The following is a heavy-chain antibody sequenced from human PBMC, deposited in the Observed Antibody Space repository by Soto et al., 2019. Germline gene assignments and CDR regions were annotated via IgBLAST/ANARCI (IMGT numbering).Heavy chain of an antibody. CDR3: ARDKGRAQLGGNYYDIMDV. Sequence: QGQVVQSGAEVKKPGSSVKVSCKTSGGTFSTSAISWVRQAPGQGLEWMGGIMPIFRTADYAQNFRGRVTITADESSITAYLELRILPSADTAVHYCARDKGRAQLGGNYYDIMDVGGQGTTVSVTS. J-gene: IGHJ6*02. D-gene: IGHD3-3*02. CDR2: IMPIFRTA. V-gene: IGHV1-69*12. CDR1: GGTFSTSA.